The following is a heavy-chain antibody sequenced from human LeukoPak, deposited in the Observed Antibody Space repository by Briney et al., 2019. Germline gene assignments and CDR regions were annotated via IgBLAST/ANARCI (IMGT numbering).Heavy chain of an antibody. CDR3: ARGGRITMILNWFDP. CDR1: GGSISSYY. V-gene: IGHV4-4*07. Sequence: PSETLSLTCTVSGGSISSYYWSWIRQPAGKGLEWIGRIYTSGSTNYNPSLKSRVTISVDTSKNQFSLRLSSVTAADTAVYYCARGGRITMILNWFDPWGQGTLVTVSS. J-gene: IGHJ5*02. CDR2: IYTSGST. D-gene: IGHD3-22*01.